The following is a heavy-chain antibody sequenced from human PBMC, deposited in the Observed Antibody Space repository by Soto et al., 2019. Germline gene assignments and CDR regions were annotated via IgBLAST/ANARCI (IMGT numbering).Heavy chain of an antibody. CDR2: IYGGGAT. Sequence: GSLRLSCAASGFTVSSKYMNWVRQAPGKGLEWVSVIYGGGATYYADSVKGRFTISRDNSKNTLYLQMNSLRAEDTAMYYCARDYSHDSWGQGTLVTVSS. CDR3: ARDYSHDS. J-gene: IGHJ4*02. D-gene: IGHD2-15*01. V-gene: IGHV3-53*01. CDR1: GFTVSSKY.